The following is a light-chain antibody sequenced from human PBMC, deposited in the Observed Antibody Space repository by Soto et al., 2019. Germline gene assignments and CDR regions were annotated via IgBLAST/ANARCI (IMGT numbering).Light chain of an antibody. Sequence: QSVLTQPASVSGSPGQSITISCTGTSSDIGAYNYVSWYQQHPGKVPKLMIYDVSNRPSGVSDRFSGSKSGNTASLTISGLQAEDEADYYCSSYTSSNTLVFGGGTQLTVL. J-gene: IGLJ2*01. CDR2: DVS. V-gene: IGLV2-14*01. CDR1: SSDIGAYNY. CDR3: SSYTSSNTLV.